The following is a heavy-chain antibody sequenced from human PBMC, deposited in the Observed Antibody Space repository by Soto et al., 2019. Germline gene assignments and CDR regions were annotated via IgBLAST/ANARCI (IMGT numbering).Heavy chain of an antibody. V-gene: IGHV3-30*18. D-gene: IGHD3-10*01. Sequence: GGSLRLSCAASGFTFSSYGMHWVRQAPGKGLEWVAVISYDGSNKYYADSVKGRFTISRDNSKNTLYLQMNSLRAEDTAVYYCAKDGDYYYYGMDVWGQGTTVTVSS. CDR1: GFTFSSYG. CDR2: ISYDGSNK. J-gene: IGHJ6*02. CDR3: AKDGDYYYYGMDV.